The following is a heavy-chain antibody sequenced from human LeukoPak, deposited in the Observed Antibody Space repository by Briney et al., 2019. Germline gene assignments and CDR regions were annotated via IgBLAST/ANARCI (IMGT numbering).Heavy chain of an antibody. D-gene: IGHD6-13*01. CDR1: GFTFSSYA. V-gene: IGHV3-23*01. CDR2: ISGSGGST. Sequence: PGGSLRLSCAASGFTFSSYAMSWVRQAPGKGLEWVSNISGSGGSTYYADSVKGRFTISRDNSKNTLNLQMNSLRAEDTAVYYCAKDHRSFHGTTEFDPWGQGTLVTVSS. J-gene: IGHJ5*02. CDR3: AKDHRSFHGTTEFDP.